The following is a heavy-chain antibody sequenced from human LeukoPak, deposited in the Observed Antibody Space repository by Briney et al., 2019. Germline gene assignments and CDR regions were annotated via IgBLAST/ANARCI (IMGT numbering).Heavy chain of an antibody. J-gene: IGHJ4*02. V-gene: IGHV1-18*01. CDR3: ARGAGAVYYYDTSGYYEY. CDR1: GYTFTSYG. D-gene: IGHD3-22*01. CDR2: ISAYNGNT. Sequence: RRASVKVSCKASGYTFTSYGISWVRQAPGQGLEWMGWISAYNGNTNYAQKLQGRVTMTTDTSTSTAYMELRSLRSDDTAVYYCARGAGAVYYYDTSGYYEYWGQGTVVTVSS.